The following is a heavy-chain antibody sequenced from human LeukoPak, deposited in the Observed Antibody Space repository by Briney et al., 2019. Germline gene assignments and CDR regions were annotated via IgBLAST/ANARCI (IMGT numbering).Heavy chain of an antibody. CDR1: GFTFSSYS. D-gene: IGHD6-6*01. J-gene: IGHJ6*02. Sequence: GGSLRLSCAASGFTFSSYSMNWVRQAPGKGLEWVSSISSSSSYIYYADSVKGRFTISRDNAKNPLFLQMNTLRAEDTAVYYCARDPYSSTWSYGMDVWGQGTTVTVSS. V-gene: IGHV3-21*04. CDR3: ARDPYSSTWSYGMDV. CDR2: ISSSSSYI.